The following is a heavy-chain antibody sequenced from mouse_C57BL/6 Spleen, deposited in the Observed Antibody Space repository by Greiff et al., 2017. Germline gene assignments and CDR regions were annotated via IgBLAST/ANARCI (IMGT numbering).Heavy chain of an antibody. J-gene: IGHJ4*01. V-gene: IGHV1-55*01. CDR3: ARELGLRHYAMDY. D-gene: IGHD2-4*01. Sequence: QVQLQQPGAELVKPGASVKMSCKASGYTFPSYWITWVKQRRGQGLEWIGDIYPGSGSTNYNEKFKSKATLTVDTSSSTAYMQLSSLTSEDSAVYYCARELGLRHYAMDYWGQGTSVTVSS. CDR1: GYTFPSYW. CDR2: IYPGSGST.